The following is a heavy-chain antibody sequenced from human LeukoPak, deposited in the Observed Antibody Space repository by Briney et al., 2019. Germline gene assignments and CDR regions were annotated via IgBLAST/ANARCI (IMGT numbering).Heavy chain of an antibody. D-gene: IGHD5/OR15-5a*01. CDR3: AKDVSSTPEYFQH. CDR1: GFTVSSNY. J-gene: IGHJ1*01. Sequence: GGSLRLSCAASGFTVSSNYMSWVRQAPGKGLEWVSVIYSGGSTYYADSVKGRFTISRDNSKDTLYLQMNSLRAEDTAVYYCAKDVSSTPEYFQHWGQGTLVTVFS. CDR2: IYSGGST. V-gene: IGHV3-53*01.